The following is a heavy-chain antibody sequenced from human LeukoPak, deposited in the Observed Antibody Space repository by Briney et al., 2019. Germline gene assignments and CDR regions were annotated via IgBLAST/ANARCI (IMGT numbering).Heavy chain of an antibody. Sequence: ASVKVSCKASGYTFTSYYMHWVRQAPGQGLEWMGIIHPSGGSTSYAQKFQGRVTMTRDMSTSTVYMELSSLRSEDTAAYYCARDSSSSSDRSDFDYWGQGTLVTVSS. CDR1: GYTFTSYY. V-gene: IGHV1-46*01. CDR3: ARDSSSSSDRSDFDY. D-gene: IGHD6-6*01. CDR2: IHPSGGST. J-gene: IGHJ4*02.